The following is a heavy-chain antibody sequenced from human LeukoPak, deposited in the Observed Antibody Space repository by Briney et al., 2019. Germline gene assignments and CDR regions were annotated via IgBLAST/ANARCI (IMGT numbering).Heavy chain of an antibody. CDR1: GFTFSSYA. V-gene: IGHV3-23*01. CDR2: ISGSGGST. CDR3: AKREGDYGDQRY. J-gene: IGHJ4*02. Sequence: SGGSLRLSCAASGFTFSSYAMSWVRQAPGKGLEWVSAISGSGGSTYYADSVKGRFTISRDNSKNTLYLRMNSLRAEDTAVYYCAKREGDYGDQRYWGQGTLVTVSS. D-gene: IGHD4-17*01.